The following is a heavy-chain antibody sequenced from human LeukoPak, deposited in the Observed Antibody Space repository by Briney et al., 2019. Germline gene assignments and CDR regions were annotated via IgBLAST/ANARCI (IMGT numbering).Heavy chain of an antibody. D-gene: IGHD2-15*01. CDR2: IYYSGST. CDR3: ARCSGGSCSSLDY. Sequence: SETLSLTCTVSGGSTSSYYWSWIRQPPGKGLEWIGYIYYSGSTNYNPSLKSRVTISVDTSKNQFSLKLSSVTAADTAVYYCARCSGGSCSSLDYWGQGTLVTVSS. CDR1: GGSTSSYY. V-gene: IGHV4-59*01. J-gene: IGHJ4*02.